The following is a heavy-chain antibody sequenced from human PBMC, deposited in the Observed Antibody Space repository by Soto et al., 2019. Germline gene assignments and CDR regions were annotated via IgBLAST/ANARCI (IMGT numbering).Heavy chain of an antibody. CDR2: IYPGDSDT. D-gene: IGHD6-13*01. J-gene: IGHJ6*02. CDR3: ARTAAAGKYYYGMDV. V-gene: IGHV5-51*01. CDR1: GYSFTSYW. Sequence: PGESLKISCKGSGYSFTSYWIGWVRQMPGKGLESMGIIYPGDSDTRYSPSFQGQVTISADKSISTAYLQWSSLKASDTAMYYCARTAAAGKYYYGMDVWGQGTTVTVS.